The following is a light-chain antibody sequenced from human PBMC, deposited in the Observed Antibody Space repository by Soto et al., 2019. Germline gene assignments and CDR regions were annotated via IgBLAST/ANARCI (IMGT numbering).Light chain of an antibody. CDR2: DAS. V-gene: IGKV1-5*01. J-gene: IGKJ1*01. Sequence: TVTCRASQTIGSWLAWYQQKPGRAPKLLIFDASSLESGVPSRFSGNGSGTESTLTISGLQPDDFASYYCQQYNSYSGMFGQGTKVDIK. CDR3: QQYNSYSGM. CDR1: QTIGSW.